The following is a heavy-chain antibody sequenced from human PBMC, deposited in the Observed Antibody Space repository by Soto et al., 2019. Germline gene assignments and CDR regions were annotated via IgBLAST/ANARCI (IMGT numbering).Heavy chain of an antibody. V-gene: IGHV3-23*01. CDR2: ISGSGTST. J-gene: IGHJ4*02. CDR3: AKEHYTEAGIDY. Sequence: GGSLRLSCAASGFTFSDYAISWVRQAPGKGLEWVSAISGSGTSTYYADSVRGRFTISRDNSKSTVFLQMNSLRAEDTAVFYCAKEHYTEAGIDYWGQGTLVTVSS. D-gene: IGHD3-3*01. CDR1: GFTFSDYA.